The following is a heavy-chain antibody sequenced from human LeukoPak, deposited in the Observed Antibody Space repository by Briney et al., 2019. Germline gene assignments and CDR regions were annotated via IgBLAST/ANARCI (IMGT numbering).Heavy chain of an antibody. D-gene: IGHD2/OR15-2a*01. CDR3: ARSRGGFYHY. J-gene: IGHJ4*02. Sequence: GGSLRLSCAASGFTLSNGWVHWLRRAPGKGLVWVSRFDTGGSKTTYADSVKGRFTISRDNAKNTLYLQMNSLRVEDTAVYYCARSRGGFYHYWGQGTLVTVSS. CDR2: FDTGGSKT. CDR1: GFTLSNGW. V-gene: IGHV3-74*01.